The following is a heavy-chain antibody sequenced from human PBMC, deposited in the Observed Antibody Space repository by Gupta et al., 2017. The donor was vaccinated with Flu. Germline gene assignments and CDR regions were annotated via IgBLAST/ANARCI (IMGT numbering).Heavy chain of an antibody. Sequence: EVQLVESGGGLVQPGGSLRLSCAASGFTFSSYDMHWVRQATGKGLEWVSAIGTAGDTYYPGSVKGRFTISRENAKNSLYLQMNSLRAGDTAVYYCAREVRDEGNGMDVWGQGTTVTVSS. D-gene: IGHD2-21*01. CDR2: IGTAGDT. J-gene: IGHJ6*02. CDR1: GFTFSSYD. V-gene: IGHV3-13*04. CDR3: AREVRDEGNGMDV.